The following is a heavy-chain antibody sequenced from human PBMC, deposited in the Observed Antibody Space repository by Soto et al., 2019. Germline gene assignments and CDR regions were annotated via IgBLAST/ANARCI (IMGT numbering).Heavy chain of an antibody. CDR2: ISAYNGNT. J-gene: IGHJ3*02. CDR3: ASATMNGAFDI. CDR1: GYTFTSYG. D-gene: IGHD3-22*01. Sequence: ASVKVSCKASGYTFTSYGISWVRQAPGQGLEWMGWISAYNGNTNYAQKLQGRVTMTTDTSTSTAYMELSSLRSEDTAVYYCASATMNGAFDIWGQGTMVTVSS. V-gene: IGHV1-18*01.